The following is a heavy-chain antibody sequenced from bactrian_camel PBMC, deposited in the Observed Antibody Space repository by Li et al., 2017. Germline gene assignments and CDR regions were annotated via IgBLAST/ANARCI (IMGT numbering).Heavy chain of an antibody. CDR3: AADLDGLATGRVLVEWPTLFGY. D-gene: IGHD5*01. CDR2: IRQSKRT. V-gene: IGHV3S53*01. Sequence: HVQLVESGGASVETGGSLTLSCTFSGNTYALYYMAWFRQTPGGQREGVAHIRQSKRTQYADSVKGRFTISQDNAKNTLYLQMNSLRPEDTAVYYCAADLDGLATGRVLVEWPTLFGYEGQGTQVTVS. J-gene: IGHJ6*01. CDR1: GNTYALYY.